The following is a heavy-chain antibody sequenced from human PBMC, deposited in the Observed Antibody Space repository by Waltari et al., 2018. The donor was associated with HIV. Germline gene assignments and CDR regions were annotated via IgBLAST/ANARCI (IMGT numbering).Heavy chain of an antibody. CDR3: ARGVYGDYTWFDS. CDR1: SESISSWR. J-gene: IGHJ5*01. Sequence: QVQLQESGPGLAKPSETLSLTCSISSESISSWRWSWFRHSPDRGLEWIGNIQSSGKTNYNPSLNGRVTISVDTSKKQFSLNMTSVTSADTALYYCARGVYGDYTWFDSWGQGTLVTVSS. CDR2: IQSSGKT. V-gene: IGHV4-59*01. D-gene: IGHD4-17*01.